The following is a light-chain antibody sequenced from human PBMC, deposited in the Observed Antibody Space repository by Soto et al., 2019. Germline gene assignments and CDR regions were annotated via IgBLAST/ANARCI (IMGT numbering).Light chain of an antibody. CDR3: QLSGRSPPVST. J-gene: IGKJ2*01. CDR1: QSVYTNY. Sequence: EIVLTQSPGTLSLSPGERATLSCRASQSVYTNYVAWYQQKPGQAPSLLIYGASRTATGVADRFSGSGSETDFTPTISRLAHKDFVLYYCQLSGRSPPVSTFGQGTKLEIK. CDR2: GAS. V-gene: IGKV3-20*01.